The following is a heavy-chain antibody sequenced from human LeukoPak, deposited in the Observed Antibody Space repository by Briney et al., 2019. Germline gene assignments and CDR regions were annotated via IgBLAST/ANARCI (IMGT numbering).Heavy chain of an antibody. CDR2: ISYDGSNK. Sequence: PGGSLRLSCAASGFTFSSYAMHWVRQAPGKGLEWVAAISYDGSNKYYADSVKGRFTISRDNSKNTLYLQMNSLRAEDTAVYYCARAVSTYGLDSWGQGTLVTVSS. CDR1: GFTFSSYA. CDR3: ARAVSTYGLDS. D-gene: IGHD3-10*01. J-gene: IGHJ4*02. V-gene: IGHV3-30*04.